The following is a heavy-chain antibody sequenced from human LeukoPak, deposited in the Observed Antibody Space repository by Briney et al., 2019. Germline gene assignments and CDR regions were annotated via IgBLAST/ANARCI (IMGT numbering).Heavy chain of an antibody. CDR1: GYSFTNYW. J-gene: IGHJ4*02. CDR3: ARRGANYGIDY. CDR2: IYPGDSDT. V-gene: IGHV5-51*01. D-gene: IGHD4/OR15-4a*01. Sequence: GESLKISCKSSGYSFTNYWIGRVRQMPGEGLEWMGIIYPGDSDTRYSPSFQGHVTISAGKSINTAYLQWSSLKASDTAMYYCARRGANYGIDYWGQGTLVTVSS.